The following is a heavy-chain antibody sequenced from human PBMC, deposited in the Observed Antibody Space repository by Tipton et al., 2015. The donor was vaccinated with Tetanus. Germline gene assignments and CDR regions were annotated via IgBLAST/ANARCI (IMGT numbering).Heavy chain of an antibody. V-gene: IGHV4-31*03. D-gene: IGHD6-6*01. CDR2: IYYSGST. Sequence: LSLTCTVSGGSISSGGYFWNWIRQRPGKGPEWIGYIYYSGSTYYNPSLKSRLSMSVDTSKNQFFVNLTSVTAADTAVYYCARDQGGGRVVRLNWFDPWGHGTLVTVSS. CDR1: GGSISSGGYF. J-gene: IGHJ5*02. CDR3: ARDQGGGRVVRLNWFDP.